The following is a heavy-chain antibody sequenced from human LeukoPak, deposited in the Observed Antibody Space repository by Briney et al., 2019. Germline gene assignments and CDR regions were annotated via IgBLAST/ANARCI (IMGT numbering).Heavy chain of an antibody. CDR3: ARDSMGYFDY. V-gene: IGHV4-30-2*01. Sequence: SETLSLTCAVYGGSFSGYSWSWIRQPPGKGLEWIGYIYHSGSTYCNPSLKSRVTISVDRSKNQFSLKLSSVTAADTAVYYCARDSMGYFDYWGQGTLVTVSS. CDR1: GGSFSGYS. J-gene: IGHJ4*02. D-gene: IGHD2-2*01. CDR2: IYHSGST.